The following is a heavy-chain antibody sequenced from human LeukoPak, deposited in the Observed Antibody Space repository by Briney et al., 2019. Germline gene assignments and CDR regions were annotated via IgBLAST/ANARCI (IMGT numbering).Heavy chain of an antibody. J-gene: IGHJ4*02. D-gene: IGHD6-13*01. CDR1: GFTFSSYE. Sequence: GGSLRLSCAASGFTFSSYEMNWVRQAPGKGLEWVSYISSSGSTIYYADSVKGRFTISRDNAKNSLYLQMNGLRAEDTAVYYCARQLDRAAAGTLGYWGQGTLVTVSS. V-gene: IGHV3-48*03. CDR2: ISSSGSTI. CDR3: ARQLDRAAAGTLGY.